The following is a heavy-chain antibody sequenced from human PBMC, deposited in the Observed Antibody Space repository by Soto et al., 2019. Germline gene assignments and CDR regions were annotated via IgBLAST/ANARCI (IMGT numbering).Heavy chain of an antibody. CDR1: GYTFTSYY. CDR3: ARGGGPGVPAATPAY. V-gene: IGHV1-46*01. D-gene: IGHD2-2*01. J-gene: IGHJ4*02. CDR2: INPSGGST. Sequence: GASVKVSCKASGYTFTSYYMHWVRQAPGQGLEWMGIINPSGGSTSYAQKFQGRVTMTRDTSTSTVYMELSSLRSEDTAVYYCARGGGPGVPAATPAYWGQGTLVTVSS.